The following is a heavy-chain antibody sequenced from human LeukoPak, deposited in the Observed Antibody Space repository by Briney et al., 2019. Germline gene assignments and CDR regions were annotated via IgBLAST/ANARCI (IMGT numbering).Heavy chain of an antibody. CDR1: GYTLTELS. D-gene: IGHD1-7*01. V-gene: IGHV1-69*05. Sequence: SVKVSCKVSGYTLTELSMHWVRQAPGQGLEWMGGIIPIFGTANYAQKFQGRVTITTDESTSTAYMELSSLRSEDTAVYYCARVPSITGTTYYYYYYMDVWGKGTTVTVSS. CDR2: IIPIFGTA. J-gene: IGHJ6*03. CDR3: ARVPSITGTTYYYYYYMDV.